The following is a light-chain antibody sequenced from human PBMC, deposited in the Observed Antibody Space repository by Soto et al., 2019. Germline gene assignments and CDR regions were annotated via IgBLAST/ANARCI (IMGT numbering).Light chain of an antibody. CDR2: DAS. J-gene: IGKJ4*01. CDR1: QGISRY. Sequence: LTQSPSSLSASVGDSVTITCRASQGISRYLSWYQQKPGRAPKLLIYDASNRATGIPARFSGSGSGTDFTLTISSLEPEDFAVYYCHQRSNWPALTFGGGTKVDIK. CDR3: HQRSNWPALT. V-gene: IGKV3D-11*01.